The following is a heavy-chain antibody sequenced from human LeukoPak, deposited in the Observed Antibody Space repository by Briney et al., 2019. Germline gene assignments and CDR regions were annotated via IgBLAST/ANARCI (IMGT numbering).Heavy chain of an antibody. CDR1: GYSFTSYW. CDR3: ASVIVGATSGYFDY. Sequence: GESLKISCKCSGYSFTSYWIGLVRQMPGQRLEWVGVSSSGDSDTRYSPSFQGQVTISADTSTSTAYLQWSSLKASDTAMYHCASVIVGATSGYFDYWGQGTLVTVSS. CDR2: SSSGDSDT. V-gene: IGHV5-51*01. D-gene: IGHD1-26*01. J-gene: IGHJ4*02.